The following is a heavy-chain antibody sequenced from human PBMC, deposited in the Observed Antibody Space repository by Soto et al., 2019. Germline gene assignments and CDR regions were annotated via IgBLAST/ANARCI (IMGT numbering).Heavy chain of an antibody. D-gene: IGHD6-13*01. Sequence: GGSLRLSCAASGFTFSSYAMHWVRQAPGKGLEWVAVLSYDGSNKYYADSVKGRFTISRDNSKNTLYLQMNSLRVEDTALYYCAKADYSYSWAPGDYWGQGTLVTVSS. CDR3: AKADYSYSWAPGDY. J-gene: IGHJ4*02. CDR2: LSYDGSNK. V-gene: IGHV3-30-3*01. CDR1: GFTFSSYA.